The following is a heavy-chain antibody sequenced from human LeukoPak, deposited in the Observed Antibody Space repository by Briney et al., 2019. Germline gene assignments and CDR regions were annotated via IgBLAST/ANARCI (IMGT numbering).Heavy chain of an antibody. CDR2: IKQDGSEM. V-gene: IGHV3-7*01. D-gene: IGHD1-14*01. Sequence: GGSLRLSCAASGFTFSNSWMSWVRQAPGMGLEFVANIKQDGSEMYYVDSVKGRFTIPRDNAKNSLYLQMSSLRVEDTAVYYCASGNHFDYWGQGTLVTVSS. J-gene: IGHJ4*02. CDR3: ASGNHFDY. CDR1: GFTFSNSW.